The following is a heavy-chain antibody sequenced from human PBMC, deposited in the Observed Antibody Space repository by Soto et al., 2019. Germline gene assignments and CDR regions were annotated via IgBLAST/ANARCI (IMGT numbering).Heavy chain of an antibody. V-gene: IGHV3-21*01. D-gene: IGHD2-2*01. Sequence: GGSLRLSCAASGVTFSTYTMNWVRQAPGKGLEWVSSISSASSYIYYADSVKGRFTISRDNAKNSLYLQMNSLRAEDMAVYYCARGYCSSTSCWDYWGQGTLVTVSS. CDR2: ISSASSYI. CDR3: ARGYCSSTSCWDY. J-gene: IGHJ4*02. CDR1: GVTFSTYT.